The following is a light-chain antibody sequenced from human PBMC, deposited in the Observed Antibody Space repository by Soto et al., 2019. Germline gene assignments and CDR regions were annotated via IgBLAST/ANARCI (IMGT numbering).Light chain of an antibody. V-gene: IGKV1-39*01. CDR3: QQRSNWPLT. CDR2: DAS. J-gene: IGKJ4*01. Sequence: GDRVTISCRASQSISGYLNWYQQKPGKAPNLLIFDASSLQSGVPSRFSGRGSGAEYTLTISSLEPEDFAVYYCQQRSNWPLTFGGGTKVDI. CDR1: QSISGY.